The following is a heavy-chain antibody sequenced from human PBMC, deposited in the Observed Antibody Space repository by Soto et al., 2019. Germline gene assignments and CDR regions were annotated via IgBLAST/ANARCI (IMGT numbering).Heavy chain of an antibody. D-gene: IGHD6-19*01. CDR1: GFTFSDYA. CDR2: VSHDGRNT. Sequence: PGESLKISCAASGFTFSDYAMHWVRQAPVKGLEWVAVVSHDGRNTHYADSVKGRFTISRDSSKNTVSLEMTSLRAEDTAVYYCAKGGRQWLVTSDFNYWGQGALVTVSS. V-gene: IGHV3-30*18. CDR3: AKGGRQWLVTSDFNY. J-gene: IGHJ4*02.